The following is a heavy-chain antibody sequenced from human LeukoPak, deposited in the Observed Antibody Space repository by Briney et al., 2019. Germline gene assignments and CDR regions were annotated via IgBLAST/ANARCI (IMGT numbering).Heavy chain of an antibody. CDR1: GGSFRGYF. D-gene: IGHD3-16*01. J-gene: IGHJ4*02. CDR3: ARIAFGGYIVAQDY. Sequence: PPETLSLTCAVYGGSFRGYFWGWIRQPPGKGLEWIGELNPSGGTNYNASLKSRITISVDTSKNQFSLSLASVTAADTAVYYCARIAFGGYIVAQDYWGQGTLVIVSS. CDR2: LNPSGGT. V-gene: IGHV4-34*01.